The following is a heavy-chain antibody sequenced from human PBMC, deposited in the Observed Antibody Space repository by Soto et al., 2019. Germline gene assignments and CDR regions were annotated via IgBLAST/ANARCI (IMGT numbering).Heavy chain of an antibody. CDR1: GFTFSSYG. Sequence: GGSLRLSCAASGFTFSSYGMHWVRQAPGKGLEWVAVIWYDGSNKYYADSVKGRFTISRDNSKNTLYLQMNSLRAEDTAVYYCARDTYYYDSSGYLWYFDYWGQGTLVTVSS. V-gene: IGHV3-33*01. J-gene: IGHJ4*02. CDR3: ARDTYYYDSSGYLWYFDY. D-gene: IGHD3-22*01. CDR2: IWYDGSNK.